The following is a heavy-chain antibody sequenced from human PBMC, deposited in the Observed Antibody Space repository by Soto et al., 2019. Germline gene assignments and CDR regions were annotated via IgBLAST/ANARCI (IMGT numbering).Heavy chain of an antibody. V-gene: IGHV3-21*06. CDR3: ARARGNDWYEDY. D-gene: IGHD1-1*01. J-gene: IGHJ4*02. Sequence: EVQLVESGGGLVKPGGSLRLSSAASGFTFSSYSFNWVRQAPGKGLEWVSIITPTSTFISYADSVRGRFTISRDNAKNSLSLQMDSLGAGDTAVYYCARARGNDWYEDYWGQGTLVTVSS. CDR1: GFTFSSYS. CDR2: ITPTSTFI.